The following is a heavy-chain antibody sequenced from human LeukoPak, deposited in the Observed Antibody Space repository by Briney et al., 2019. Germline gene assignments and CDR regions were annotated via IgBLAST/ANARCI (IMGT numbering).Heavy chain of an antibody. CDR2: IVGSGKSA. V-gene: IGHV3-23*01. J-gene: IGHJ4*02. Sequence: GGSLRLSCAASGFSFSSYSMNWVRQAPGKGLEWVSTIVGSGKSANYADSVKDRFTISRDNSKNTVYLQMSSLRAEDTAVYYCAKDDGWVQYANWGQGTLVTVSS. CDR3: AKDDGWVQYAN. CDR1: GFSFSSYS. D-gene: IGHD5-24*01.